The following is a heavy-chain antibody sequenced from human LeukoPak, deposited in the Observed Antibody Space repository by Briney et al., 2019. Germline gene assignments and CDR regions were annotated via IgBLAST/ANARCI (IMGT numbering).Heavy chain of an antibody. Sequence: PGGSLRLSCAASGFTFRTYTMSWVRQAPGKGLEWVSYISGSSSAMDYAASVKGRFTIYRDNAENSLYLQMNSLRAEDTAVYYCARGYCSGGTCYGHFDYWGQGTLVTVSS. V-gene: IGHV3-48*01. CDR2: ISGSSSAM. J-gene: IGHJ4*02. D-gene: IGHD2-15*01. CDR3: ARGYCSGGTCYGHFDY. CDR1: GFTFRTYT.